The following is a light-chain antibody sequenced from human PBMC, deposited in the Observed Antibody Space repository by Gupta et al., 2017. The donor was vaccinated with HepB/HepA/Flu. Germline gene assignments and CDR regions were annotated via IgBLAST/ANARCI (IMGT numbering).Light chain of an antibody. Sequence: DIQMTQSPSTLSASVGDRVTINCRASQSISNWFAWYQQRPRKPPKLLIYNASSLESGVPSRFSGSGSGTEFTLPISSLQPDDFATYYCPHHSNSSGTFGQGTKVEIK. CDR1: QSISNW. J-gene: IGKJ1*01. CDR3: PHHSNSSGT. CDR2: NAS. V-gene: IGKV1-5*03.